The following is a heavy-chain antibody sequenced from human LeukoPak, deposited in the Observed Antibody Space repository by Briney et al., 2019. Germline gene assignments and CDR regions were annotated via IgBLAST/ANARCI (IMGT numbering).Heavy chain of an antibody. CDR2: INHSGST. J-gene: IGHJ4*02. V-gene: IGHV4-34*01. CDR3: VTYYFDSSGPRKNY. Sequence: SETLSLTCAVYGGSFSGYYWSWIRQPPGKGLEWIGEINHSGSTNYNPSLKSRVTISVDTSKKQFSLKLSSVTAADTAVYYCVTYYFDSSGPRKNYWGQGTLVTVSS. CDR1: GGSFSGYY. D-gene: IGHD3-22*01.